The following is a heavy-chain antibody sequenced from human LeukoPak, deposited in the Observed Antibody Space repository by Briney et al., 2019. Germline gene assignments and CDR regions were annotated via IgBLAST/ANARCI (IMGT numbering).Heavy chain of an antibody. CDR1: GYTFTDYY. CDR2: IIPILGIA. V-gene: IGHV1-69*02. D-gene: IGHD3-22*01. Sequence: ASVNVSCKASGYTFTDYYIHWVRQAPGQGLEWMGRIIPILGIANYAQKFQGRVTITADKSTSTAYMELSSLRSEDTAVYYCALRSGYIITEDYWGQGTLVTVSS. CDR3: ALRSGYIITEDY. J-gene: IGHJ4*02.